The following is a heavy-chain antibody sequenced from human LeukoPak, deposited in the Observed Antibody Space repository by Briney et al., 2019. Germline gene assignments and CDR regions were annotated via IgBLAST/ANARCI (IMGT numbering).Heavy chain of an antibody. V-gene: IGHV3-33*01. CDR3: TRDSTYYDFWSGYYVSHGMDV. J-gene: IGHJ6*02. CDR2: IWYDGSNK. D-gene: IGHD3-3*01. CDR1: GFTFSRYG. Sequence: GGSLRLSCAASGFTFSRYGMHWGRQAPGKGLEWVTIIWYDGSNKYYADSVKGRFSISRDNSKNTLYLQMNSLRAEDTAVYYCTRDSTYYDFWSGYYVSHGMDVWGQGTTVTVSS.